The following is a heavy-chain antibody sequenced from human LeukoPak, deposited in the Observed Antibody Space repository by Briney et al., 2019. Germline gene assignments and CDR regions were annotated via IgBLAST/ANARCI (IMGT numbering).Heavy chain of an antibody. D-gene: IGHD3-10*01. CDR3: ARGRYYGSGSYFNY. J-gene: IGHJ4*02. CDR1: GGSFSGYH. Sequence: SETLSLTCAVYGGSFSGYHWSWIRQPPWKGLAWIGEINHSGSTNYNPSLKSRVTISVDTSKNQFSLKLNSVTAADTAVYYCARGRYYGSGSYFNYWGQGTLVTVSS. CDR2: INHSGST. V-gene: IGHV4-34*01.